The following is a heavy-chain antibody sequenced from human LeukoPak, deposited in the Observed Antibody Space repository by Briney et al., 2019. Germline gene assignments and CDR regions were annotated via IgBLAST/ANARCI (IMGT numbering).Heavy chain of an antibody. CDR2: ISGGPGAT. V-gene: IGHV3-23*01. J-gene: IGHJ4*02. D-gene: IGHD3-22*01. Sequence: GGSLRLSCAASGFTFSTYAISWVRQAPGKGLECVSTISGGPGATYYADSVKGRFTISRDDSKNTLYLQMTSLRAEDTAVYYCAKGPLSPAYYDSRPYFDFWGQGTLVTVSS. CDR3: AKGPLSPAYYDSRPYFDF. CDR1: GFTFSTYA.